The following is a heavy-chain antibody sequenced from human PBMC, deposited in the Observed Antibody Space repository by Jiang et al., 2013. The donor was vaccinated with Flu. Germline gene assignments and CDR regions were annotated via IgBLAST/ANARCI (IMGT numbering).Heavy chain of an antibody. D-gene: IGHD4-11*01. V-gene: IGHV1-24*01. CDR1: GDTLTKLS. CDR3: TALVSRQYRTFFDL. CDR2: FDPQDGVT. Sequence: SGAEVKKPGASVKVSCKVSGDTLTKLSMHWVRQAPGKGLEWLGGFDPQDGVTVYAQRVLGRVTLIEDTSTETAYMELGSLGSDDSAVYYCTALVSRQYRTFFDLWG. J-gene: IGHJ2*01.